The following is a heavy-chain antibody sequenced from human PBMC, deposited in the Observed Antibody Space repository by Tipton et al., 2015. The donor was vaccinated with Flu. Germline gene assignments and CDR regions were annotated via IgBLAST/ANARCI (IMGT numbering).Heavy chain of an antibody. J-gene: IGHJ4*02. Sequence: SLRLSCAASGFSFDDHAMHWVRQAPGKGLEWVSGITWNSGNFGYADSVRGRFTISRDNAKNSVYLQMNSLRAEDTALYYCAKAPIDYDFWSGSYFFEHWGQGTLVTVSS. CDR1: GFSFDDHA. D-gene: IGHD3-3*01. V-gene: IGHV3-9*01. CDR2: ITWNSGNF. CDR3: AKAPIDYDFWSGSYFFEH.